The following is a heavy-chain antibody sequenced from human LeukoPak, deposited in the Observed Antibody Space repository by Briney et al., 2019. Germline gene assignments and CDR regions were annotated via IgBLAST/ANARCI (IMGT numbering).Heavy chain of an antibody. D-gene: IGHD6-13*01. CDR2: IIPILGIA. CDR3: AKQQPAAAGDY. V-gene: IGHV1-69*04. J-gene: IGHJ4*02. CDR1: GGTFSSYA. Sequence: SVKVSCKASGGTFSSYAISWVRQAPGQWLEWMGRIIPILGIANYAQKFQGRVTITADKSTSTAYMELSSLRSEDTAVYYCAKQQPAAAGDYWGQGTLVTVSS.